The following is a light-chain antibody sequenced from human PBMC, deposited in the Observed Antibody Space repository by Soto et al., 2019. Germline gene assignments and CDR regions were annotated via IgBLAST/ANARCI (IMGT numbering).Light chain of an antibody. Sequence: QSVLXQPPSVSAAPGQKVTISCSGSSSNIGNSYVSWYQQLPGTAPKLLIYENNKRPSGIPDRFSGSKSGTSATLGITGLQTGDEADYYRGTWDSSLSRGVFGTGTKVTVL. CDR1: SSNIGNSY. V-gene: IGLV1-51*02. CDR3: GTWDSSLSRGV. CDR2: ENN. J-gene: IGLJ1*01.